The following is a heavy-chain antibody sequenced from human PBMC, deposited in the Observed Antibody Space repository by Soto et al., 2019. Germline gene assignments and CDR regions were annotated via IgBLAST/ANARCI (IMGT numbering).Heavy chain of an antibody. D-gene: IGHD1-1*01. CDR1: GFTFSSYA. V-gene: IGHV3-23*01. J-gene: IGHJ6*02. Sequence: EVQLLESGGGLVQPGGSLRLSCAASGFTFSSYAMRWVRQAPGKGLEWVSAISSSGGSTYYADSVKGRFTISRDNSKNTLYVQMNSLRAEDTAVYYCAKDARGTTAPYHYYGMDVWGQGTTVTVSS. CDR2: ISSSGGST. CDR3: AKDARGTTAPYHYYGMDV.